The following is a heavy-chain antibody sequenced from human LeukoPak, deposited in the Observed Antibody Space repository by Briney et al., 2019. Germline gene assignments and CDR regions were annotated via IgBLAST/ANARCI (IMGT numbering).Heavy chain of an antibody. Sequence: SETLSLTCTVSGGSISSYYWSWIRQPAGKGLEWIGRIYTSGSTNYNPSLKSRVTMSVDTSKNQFSLKLSSVTAADTAVYYCARVIYGHFSDYYYMDVWGKGTTVTVSS. V-gene: IGHV4-4*07. CDR3: ARVIYGHFSDYYYMDV. J-gene: IGHJ6*03. CDR2: IYTSGST. D-gene: IGHD3-10*01. CDR1: GGSISSYY.